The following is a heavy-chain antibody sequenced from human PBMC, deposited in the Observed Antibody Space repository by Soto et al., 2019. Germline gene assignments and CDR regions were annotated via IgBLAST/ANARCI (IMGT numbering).Heavy chain of an antibody. D-gene: IGHD6-19*01. V-gene: IGHV3-23*01. CDR1: GFTISSFA. J-gene: IGHJ4*02. CDR3: ARWLVAYYLDY. Sequence: GGSLRLSCAASGFTISSFAMSWVRQAPGKGLEWVSAISASGSGGSTYYADSVKGRFTISRDNSKNTLSLQMDSLRAEDTAVYYCARWLVAYYLDYWGQGALVTSP. CDR2: ISASGSGGST.